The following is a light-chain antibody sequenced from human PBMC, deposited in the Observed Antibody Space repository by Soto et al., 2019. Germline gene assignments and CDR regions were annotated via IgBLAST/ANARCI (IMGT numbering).Light chain of an antibody. CDR1: QSVSSY. Sequence: EIVLTQSPGTLSLSPGERATLACRASQSVSSYLAWYQQKPGQAPRLLIYDVSNRATGIPARFSGSGSGTDFTLTISSLEPEDFAVYYCQQHSNWFSWSFGQGTKVDIK. J-gene: IGKJ1*01. CDR2: DVS. CDR3: QQHSNWFSWS. V-gene: IGKV3-11*01.